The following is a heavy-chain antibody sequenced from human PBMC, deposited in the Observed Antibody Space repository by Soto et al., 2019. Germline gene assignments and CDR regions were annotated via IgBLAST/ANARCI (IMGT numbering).Heavy chain of an antibody. V-gene: IGHV1-8*01. CDR1: GYTFTSHD. CDR2: MNPNSRNT. CDR3: ASFDYGDYARFDS. J-gene: IGHJ4*02. D-gene: IGHD4-17*01. Sequence: QVQLVQSGAEVKKSGASVKVSCKASGYTFTSHDINWVRQATGQRLEWMGRMNPNSRNTGYAQKFQGRVTMTRNTSISTAYMELSSLRSEDTAVYYCASFDYGDYARFDSWGQGALVTVSS.